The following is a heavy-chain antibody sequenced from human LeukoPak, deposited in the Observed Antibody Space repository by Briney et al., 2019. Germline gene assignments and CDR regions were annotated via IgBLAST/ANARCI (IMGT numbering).Heavy chain of an antibody. CDR2: IYYSGST. V-gene: IGHV4-59*08. D-gene: IGHD5-24*01. Sequence: PSETLSLTCTVSGGSICTYYWSWIRQPPGKGLEWIGHIYYSGSTNYNASLKSRVTISVDTSKNHFSLKLSSVTAADTAVYYCARRGRWLQYDYWGQGTLVTVSS. J-gene: IGHJ4*02. CDR3: ARRGRWLQYDY. CDR1: GGSICTYY.